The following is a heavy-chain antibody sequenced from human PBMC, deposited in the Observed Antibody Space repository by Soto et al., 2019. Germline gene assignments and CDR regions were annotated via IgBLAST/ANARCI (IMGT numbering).Heavy chain of an antibody. J-gene: IGHJ3*02. CDR1: GYTFTYYA. CDR2: ISTGNGNT. D-gene: IGHD5-12*01. CDR3: ARENIVSRIGASDI. Sequence: QAQLVQSGAEVKKPGASVKVSCKASGYTFTYYAIYWVRQAPGQRLEWMGWISTGNGNTKYSQKVQGSVTIKRDTSASTVYIELSSLRSDDTAVYYCARENIVSRIGASDIWGQGTVVTVSS. V-gene: IGHV1-3*04.